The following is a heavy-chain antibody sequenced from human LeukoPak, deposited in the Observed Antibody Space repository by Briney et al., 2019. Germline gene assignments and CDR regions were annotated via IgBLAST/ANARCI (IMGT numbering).Heavy chain of an antibody. Sequence: GGSLRLSCAASGFTFSSYAMSWVRHAPGKGLEWVSAISGSGGSTYYADSVKGRFTISRDNSKNTLYLQMNSLRAEDTAVYYCAKVGHYYDSSGYYFGSEAYYFDYWGQGTLVTVSS. D-gene: IGHD3-22*01. CDR2: ISGSGGST. V-gene: IGHV3-23*01. CDR3: AKVGHYYDSSGYYFGSEAYYFDY. J-gene: IGHJ4*02. CDR1: GFTFSSYA.